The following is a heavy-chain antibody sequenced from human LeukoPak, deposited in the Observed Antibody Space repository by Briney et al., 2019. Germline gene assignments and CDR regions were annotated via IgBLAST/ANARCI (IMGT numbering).Heavy chain of an antibody. CDR1: GGSISSSSYY. D-gene: IGHD3-22*01. V-gene: IGHV4-39*01. CDR3: ARVGTSSGYYYADY. Sequence: NPSETLSLTCTVSGGSISSSSYYWGWIRQPPGKGLEWIGSIYYSGSTYYDPSLKSRVTISVDTSKNQFSLKLSSVTAADTAVYYCARVGTSSGYYYADYWGQGTLVTVSS. J-gene: IGHJ4*02. CDR2: IYYSGST.